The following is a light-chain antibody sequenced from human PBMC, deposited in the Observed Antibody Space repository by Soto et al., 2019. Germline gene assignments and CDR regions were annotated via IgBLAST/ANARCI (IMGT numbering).Light chain of an antibody. CDR2: RRN. CDR1: SSNIGSNF. CDR3: ATWDDNLNGWV. V-gene: IGLV1-44*01. Sequence: QSVLTQPPSASGTPGQRVTISCSGSSSNIGSNFVYWYQQLPGTAPKVIIYRRNLRPSGVHDRFSGSQSGTSASLAISGLQSGDEADYFCATWDDNLNGWVFGGGTKLTVL. J-gene: IGLJ3*02.